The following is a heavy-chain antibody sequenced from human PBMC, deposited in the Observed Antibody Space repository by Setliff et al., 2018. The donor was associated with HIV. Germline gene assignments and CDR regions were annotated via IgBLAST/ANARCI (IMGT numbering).Heavy chain of an antibody. Sequence: ASVKVSCKASGYTFTGYYTHWVRQAPGQGLEWMGWINPNSGGTNYAQKFQGWVTMTRDTSISTAYMELSRLGSDDTAVYYCARAPKYYYDSSGYYLYYFDYWGQGTLVTVSS. V-gene: IGHV1-2*04. CDR1: GYTFTGYY. CDR3: ARAPKYYYDSSGYYLYYFDY. D-gene: IGHD3-22*01. CDR2: INPNSGGT. J-gene: IGHJ4*02.